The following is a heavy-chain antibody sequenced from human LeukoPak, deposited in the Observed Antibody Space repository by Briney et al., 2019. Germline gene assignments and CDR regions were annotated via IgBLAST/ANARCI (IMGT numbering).Heavy chain of an antibody. CDR2: IIPIFGTA. D-gene: IGHD4-17*01. Sequence: GASVKVSCKASGGTFSSYAISWVRQAPGQGLEWMGGIIPIFGTANYAQKFQGRVTITTDESTSTAYMELSSLRSEDTAVYYCARVRAFGMTTVTLDFDYWGQGTLVTVSS. CDR1: GGTFSSYA. CDR3: ARVRAFGMTTVTLDFDY. V-gene: IGHV1-69*05. J-gene: IGHJ4*02.